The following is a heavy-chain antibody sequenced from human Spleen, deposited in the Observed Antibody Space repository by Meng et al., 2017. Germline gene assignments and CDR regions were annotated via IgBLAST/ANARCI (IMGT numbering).Heavy chain of an antibody. V-gene: IGHV4-34*01. D-gene: IGHD4-11*01. CDR3: ARGPTTMAHDFDY. Sequence: QGHLPQGGAVPLKPSETLSRTCVVAGGSFSDYYWSWFRQPPGKGLEWIGEINHSGSTNYNPSLESRATISVDTSQNNLSLKLSSVTAADSAVYYCARGPTTMAHDFDYWGQGTLVTVSS. J-gene: IGHJ4*02. CDR1: GGSFSDYY. CDR2: INHSGST.